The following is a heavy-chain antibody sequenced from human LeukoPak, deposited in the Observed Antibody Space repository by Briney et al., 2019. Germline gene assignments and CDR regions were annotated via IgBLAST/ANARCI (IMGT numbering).Heavy chain of an antibody. Sequence: SETLSLTCAVSGGSIRSYYWSWIRQPPGKGLEWIGYIYYSGSTYYNPSLKSRVTISVDTSKNQFSLKLSSVTAADTAVYYCARTLTEWGQGTLVTVSS. V-gene: IGHV4-59*06. J-gene: IGHJ4*02. D-gene: IGHD3-9*01. CDR3: ARTLTE. CDR1: GGSIRSYY. CDR2: IYYSGST.